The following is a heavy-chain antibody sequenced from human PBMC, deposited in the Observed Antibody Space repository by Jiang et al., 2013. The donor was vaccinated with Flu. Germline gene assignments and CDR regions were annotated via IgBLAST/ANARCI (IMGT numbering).Heavy chain of an antibody. CDR2: IYWDDDK. V-gene: IGHV2-5*02. Sequence: KPTQTLTLTCTFSGFSLSTSGVGVGWIRQSPGKALEWLALIYWDDDKRYSPSLKSRLTITKDTSKNQVVLTVTNMGPVDTGTYYCAHKRVDGFDYWGQGALVTVSS. CDR3: AHKRVDGFDY. J-gene: IGHJ4*02. D-gene: IGHD2-21*01. CDR1: GFSLSTSGVG.